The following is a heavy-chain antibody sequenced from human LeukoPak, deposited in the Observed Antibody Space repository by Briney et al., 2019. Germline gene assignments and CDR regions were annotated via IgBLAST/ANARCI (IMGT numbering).Heavy chain of an antibody. V-gene: IGHV4-34*01. Sequence: SETLSLTCAVYGGSFSGYYWSWIRQPPGKGLERIGEINHSGSTNYNPSLKSRVTISVDTSKKQFSLKLSSVTAADTAVYYCARGVRSPDSSGYSYGFNYWGQGTLVTVSS. D-gene: IGHD5-18*01. J-gene: IGHJ4*02. CDR2: INHSGST. CDR1: GGSFSGYY. CDR3: ARGVRSPDSSGYSYGFNY.